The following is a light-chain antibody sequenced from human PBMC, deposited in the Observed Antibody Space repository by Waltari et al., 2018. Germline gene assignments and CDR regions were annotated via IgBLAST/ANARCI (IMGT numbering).Light chain of an antibody. CDR2: KSF. J-gene: IGLJ1*01. V-gene: IGLV1-44*01. CDR3: AVWDDSLNGHI. Sequence: QSILPQPPSAYGPPGQRVTFTCSGNSPNIGSHPAHWYQHLPGTAPNLLIYKSFQRHSGVPDRFSGAKSGTSASLAISGLQSEDEADYYCAVWDDSLNGHIFGTGTKVTVL. CDR1: SPNIGSHP.